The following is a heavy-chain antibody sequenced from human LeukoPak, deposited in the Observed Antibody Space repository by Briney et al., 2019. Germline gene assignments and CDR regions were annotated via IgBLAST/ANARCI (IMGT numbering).Heavy chain of an antibody. CDR2: IGSSSTSI. CDR3: AGETGESFDY. Sequence: GGSLRLSCAASGFTFTSHSMNWVRQAPGKGLEWVSAIGSSSTSIYYVDSVKGRFTISRDNAKNSLYLQMNSLRVEDTAVYYCAGETGESFDYWGQGTLVTVSS. J-gene: IGHJ4*02. V-gene: IGHV3-21*01. D-gene: IGHD7-27*01. CDR1: GFTFTSHS.